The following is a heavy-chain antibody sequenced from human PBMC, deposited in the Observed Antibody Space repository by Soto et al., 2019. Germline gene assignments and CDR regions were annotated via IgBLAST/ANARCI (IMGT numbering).Heavy chain of an antibody. V-gene: IGHV1-8*01. CDR1: GYTFTSYD. CDR3: AIFLVFLYLPIYIVF. J-gene: IGHJ4*02. Sequence: ASVKVSCKASGYTFTSYDINWVRQATGQGLEWMGWMNPNSGNTDYAQKFQGRVTMTRNTSISTAYMELSSLRSEDTAVYYCAIFLVFLYLPIYIVFWGPGPLVTVSS. CDR2: MNPNSGNT. D-gene: IGHD3-3*01.